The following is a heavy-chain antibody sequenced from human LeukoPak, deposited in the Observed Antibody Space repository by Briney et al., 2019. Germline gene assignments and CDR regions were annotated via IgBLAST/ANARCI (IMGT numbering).Heavy chain of an antibody. J-gene: IGHJ4*02. CDR1: GGSISSSSYY. Sequence: PSETLSLTCTVSGGSISSSSYYWGWIRQPPGKGLEWIGSIYYSGSTYYNPSLKSRVTISVDTSKNQFSLKLSSVTAADTAVYYCARVGSSWYLGYFDYWGQGTLVTVSS. CDR3: ARVGSSWYLGYFDY. CDR2: IYYSGST. D-gene: IGHD6-13*01. V-gene: IGHV4-39*07.